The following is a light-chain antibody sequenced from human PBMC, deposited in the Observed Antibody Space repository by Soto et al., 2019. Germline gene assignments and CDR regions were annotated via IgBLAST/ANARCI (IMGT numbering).Light chain of an antibody. CDR3: QQYGGSYT. CDR2: GAF. V-gene: IGKV3-20*01. J-gene: IGKJ2*01. CDR1: QSVTSSY. Sequence: EIVLTQSPGTLSLSPGERATLSCRASQSVTSSYLAWYQQKPGQAPRLLIYGAFSRATGIPDRFSGSGFGTDFTLTISRLEPEDFAAYYCQQYGGSYTFGQGTKLEIK.